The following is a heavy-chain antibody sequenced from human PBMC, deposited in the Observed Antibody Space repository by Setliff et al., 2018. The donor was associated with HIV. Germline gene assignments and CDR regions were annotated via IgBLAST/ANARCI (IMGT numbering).Heavy chain of an antibody. D-gene: IGHD1-7*01. CDR1: GGTFSNYA. J-gene: IGHJ6*02. CDR2: IIPIFGSI. CDR3: ARVPNQELYFYGMDV. Sequence: GASVKVSCKASGGTFSNYAISWVRQAPGQGLEWMGGIIPIFGSINYAQKFQGRVTITTDESTSTAYMELSSLRSEDTAVYYCARVPNQELYFYGMDVWGQETTVTVSS. V-gene: IGHV1-69*05.